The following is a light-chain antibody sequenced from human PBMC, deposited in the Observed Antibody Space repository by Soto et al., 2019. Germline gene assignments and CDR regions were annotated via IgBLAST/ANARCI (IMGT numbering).Light chain of an antibody. J-gene: IGLJ3*02. V-gene: IGLV2-8*01. CDR1: SSDVGGYNY. CDR2: EVS. Sequence: LTQPPSASGSPGQSVTVSCTGTSSDVGGYNYVSWYQQHPGKAPKLMIYEVSKRPSGVPDRFSGSKSGNTASLTVSGLQAEDEADYYCSAYTARSTLVFGGGTKVTVL. CDR3: SAYTARSTLV.